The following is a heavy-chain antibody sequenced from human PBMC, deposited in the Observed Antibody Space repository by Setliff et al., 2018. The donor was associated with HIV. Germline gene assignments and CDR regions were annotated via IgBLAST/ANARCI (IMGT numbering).Heavy chain of an antibody. Sequence: GGSLRLSCTVSGFTFSAFSLIWVRQAPGKGLEWVGRIKSKTEGGTTDYAAPVKGRFTISRDDSKNTLYLQMNSLKTEDTAVYYCTTDQGSSWFDPWGQGTLVTVSS. CDR1: GFTFSAFS. CDR2: IKSKTEGGTT. V-gene: IGHV3-15*01. D-gene: IGHD2-2*01. J-gene: IGHJ5*02. CDR3: TTDQGSSWFDP.